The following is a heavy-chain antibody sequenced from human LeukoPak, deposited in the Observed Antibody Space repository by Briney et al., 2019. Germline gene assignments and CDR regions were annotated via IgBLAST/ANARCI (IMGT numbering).Heavy chain of an antibody. J-gene: IGHJ4*02. Sequence: ASAKVSCKASGYTFTGYYMHWVRQAPGQGLEWMGWINPNSGGTNCAQKFQGRVTMTRDTSISTAYMELSRLRSDDTAVYYCARLARAWVVDVPWDYWGQGTLVTVSS. D-gene: IGHD2-15*01. CDR2: INPNSGGT. CDR1: GYTFTGYY. CDR3: ARLARAWVVDVPWDY. V-gene: IGHV1-2*02.